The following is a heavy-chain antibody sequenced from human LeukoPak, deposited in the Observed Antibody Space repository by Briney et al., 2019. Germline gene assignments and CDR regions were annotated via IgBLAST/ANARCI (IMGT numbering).Heavy chain of an antibody. J-gene: IGHJ4*02. V-gene: IGHV1-2*02. D-gene: IGHD3-22*01. CDR2: INPNSGGT. Sequence: ASVKVSCKASGYTFTGYYMHWVRQAPGQGLEWMGWINPNSGGTNYAQKFQGRVTMTRDTSTSTVYMELSSLRSKDTAVYYCARARDDYYDSSGYYYDYWGQRTLVTVSS. CDR3: ARARDDYYDSSGYYYDY. CDR1: GYTFTGYY.